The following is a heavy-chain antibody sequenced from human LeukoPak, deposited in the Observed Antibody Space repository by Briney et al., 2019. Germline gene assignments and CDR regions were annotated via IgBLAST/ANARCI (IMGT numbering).Heavy chain of an antibody. CDR2: ISAYNGNT. CDR1: GYTFTSYA. CDR3: ARVALIRMVRGVTFDWFDP. D-gene: IGHD3-10*01. V-gene: IGHV1-18*01. Sequence: GASVKVSCKASGYTFTSYAISWVRQAPGQGLEWMGWISAYNGNTNYVQKLQGRVTMTTDTSTSTAYMELRSLRSDDTAVYYCARVALIRMVRGVTFDWFDPWGQGTLVTVSS. J-gene: IGHJ5*02.